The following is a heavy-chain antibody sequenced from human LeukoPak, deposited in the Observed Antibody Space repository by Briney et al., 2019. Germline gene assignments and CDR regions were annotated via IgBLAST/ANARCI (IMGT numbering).Heavy chain of an antibody. CDR1: GYILTELS. CDR3: ATERAMTNGMDV. J-gene: IGHJ6*02. V-gene: IGHV1-24*01. CDR2: FDPEDGET. Sequence: ASVTVSCKVSGYILTELSMHWVRQAPGKGLEWMGGFDPEDGETIYAQKFQGRVTMTEDTSTDTAYMELSSLRSEDTAVYYCATERAMTNGMDVWGQGTTVTVSS.